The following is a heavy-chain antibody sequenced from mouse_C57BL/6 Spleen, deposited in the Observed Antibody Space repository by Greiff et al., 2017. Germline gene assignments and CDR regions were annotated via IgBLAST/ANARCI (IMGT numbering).Heavy chain of an antibody. Sequence: EVHLVESGPGLVKPSQSLSLTCSVTGYSITSGYYWNWIRQFPGNKLEWMGYISYDGSNNYNPSLKNRISITRDTSKNQFFLKLNSVTTEDTATDYCAREGGYYGSSAWFAYWGQGTLVTVSA. CDR2: ISYDGSN. CDR1: GYSITSGYY. CDR3: AREGGYYGSSAWFAY. D-gene: IGHD1-1*01. J-gene: IGHJ3*01. V-gene: IGHV3-6*01.